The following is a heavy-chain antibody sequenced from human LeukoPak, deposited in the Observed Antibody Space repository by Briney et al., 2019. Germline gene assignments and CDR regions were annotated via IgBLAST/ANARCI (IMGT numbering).Heavy chain of an antibody. CDR1: GYGFSTYW. D-gene: IGHD5-18*01. Sequence: GESLKISCKGSGYGFSTYWIGWVRQMPGKGLEYMGIIYPGESDIRYSPSFQGQVTISADKSKSTAYLEWSNLKASDTAIYYCARHEDSYGYGGRYYYYGMDVWGQGTTVTV. CDR3: ARHEDSYGYGGRYYYYGMDV. J-gene: IGHJ6*02. V-gene: IGHV5-51*01. CDR2: IYPGESDI.